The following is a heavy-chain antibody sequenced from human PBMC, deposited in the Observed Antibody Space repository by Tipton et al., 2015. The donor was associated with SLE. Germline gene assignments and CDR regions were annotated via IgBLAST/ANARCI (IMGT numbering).Heavy chain of an antibody. CDR3: ASDCGGDCSPMEYFQY. CDR2: IWYDGSNK. CDR1: GFTFSSYG. J-gene: IGHJ1*01. D-gene: IGHD2-21*01. Sequence: RSLRLSCAASGFTFSSYGMYWVRQAPGKGLEWVAVIWYDGSNKYYRDSVKGRFTISRDNSKNTLYLQMNSLRAEDTAVYYCASDCGGDCSPMEYFQYWGQGALVTVSS. V-gene: IGHV3-33*07.